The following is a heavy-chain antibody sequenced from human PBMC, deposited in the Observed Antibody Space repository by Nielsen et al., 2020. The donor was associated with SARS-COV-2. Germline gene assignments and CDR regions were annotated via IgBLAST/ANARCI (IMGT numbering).Heavy chain of an antibody. V-gene: IGHV3-9*01. CDR3: AKVGGDDSGYDYVDY. D-gene: IGHD5-12*01. CDR2: ISWNSGSI. Sequence: SLKISCAASGFTFDDYAMHWVRQAPGKGLEWVSGISWNSGSIGYADSVKGRFTISRDNAKNSLYLQMNSLRAEDTALYYCAKVGGDDSGYDYVDYWGQGTLVTVSS. J-gene: IGHJ4*02. CDR1: GFTFDDYA.